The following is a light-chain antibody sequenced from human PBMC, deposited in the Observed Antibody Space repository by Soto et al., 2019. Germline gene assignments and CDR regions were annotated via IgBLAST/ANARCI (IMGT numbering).Light chain of an antibody. V-gene: IGLV1-40*01. CDR2: GNS. CDR3: QSYYSNLRGHYV. CDR1: SSNIGAGYD. Sequence: QSVLTQPPSVSGAPGQRVTISCTGSSSNIGAGYDVHWYQQLPGTAPKLLIYGNSNRPSGVPDRFSGSKSGTSASLAITGLQAEDEADDYCQSYYSNLRGHYVFGTGTKLTVL. J-gene: IGLJ1*01.